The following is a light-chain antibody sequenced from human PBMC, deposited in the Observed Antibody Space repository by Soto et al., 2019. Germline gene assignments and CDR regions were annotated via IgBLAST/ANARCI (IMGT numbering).Light chain of an antibody. CDR3: AAWDDSLRVVL. Sequence: QSALTQPASVSGSPGQSITISCTGTSSDVGGYNYVSWYQQHPGKAPKLIIYEVSNRPSGISNRFSGSKSGNTASLTISGLQAEDEADYYCAAWDDSLRVVLFGGGTKVTVL. CDR1: SSDVGGYNY. J-gene: IGLJ2*01. V-gene: IGLV2-14*01. CDR2: EVS.